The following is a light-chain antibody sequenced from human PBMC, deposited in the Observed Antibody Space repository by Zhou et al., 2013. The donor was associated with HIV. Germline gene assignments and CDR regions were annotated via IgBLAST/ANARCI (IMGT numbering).Light chain of an antibody. CDR2: LSS. Sequence: DIVMTQSPLSLPVTPGEPASMSCRSSQSLQHSNGYTYLDWYLQKPGQSPHLLIYLSSNRASGVPDRFSGSGSGTDFTLTITKVEPEDVGVYYCMQTLQTPKTFGQGTRVGNQT. V-gene: IGKV2-28*01. CDR3: MQTLQTPKT. CDR1: QSLQHSNGYTY. J-gene: IGKJ1*01.